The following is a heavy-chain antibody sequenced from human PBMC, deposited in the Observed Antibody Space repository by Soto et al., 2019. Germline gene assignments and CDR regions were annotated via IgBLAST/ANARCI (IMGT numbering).Heavy chain of an antibody. Sequence: ASGKVCCKASGYTFTSYGISWVRQAPGQGLEWMGWISAYNGNTNYAQKLQGRVTMTTDTSTSTAYMELNSLRAEDTAVYYCAREYTAWPLAYGLDVWGQGTTVTVSS. V-gene: IGHV1-18*01. CDR3: AREYTAWPLAYGLDV. J-gene: IGHJ6*02. CDR2: ISAYNGNT. D-gene: IGHD2-2*02. CDR1: GYTFTSYG.